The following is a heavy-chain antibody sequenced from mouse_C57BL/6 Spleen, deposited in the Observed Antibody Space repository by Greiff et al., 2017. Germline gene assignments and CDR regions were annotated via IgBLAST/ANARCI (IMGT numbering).Heavy chain of an antibody. CDR1: GFNIKDYY. Sequence: VQLKQSGAELVKPGASVKLSCTASGFNIKDYYMHWVKQRTEQGLEWIGRIDPEDGETKYAPKFQGKATITADTSSNTAYLQLSSLTSEDTAVYYCASQEPYAMDYWGQGTSVTVSS. CDR3: ASQEPYAMDY. J-gene: IGHJ4*01. V-gene: IGHV14-2*01. CDR2: IDPEDGET.